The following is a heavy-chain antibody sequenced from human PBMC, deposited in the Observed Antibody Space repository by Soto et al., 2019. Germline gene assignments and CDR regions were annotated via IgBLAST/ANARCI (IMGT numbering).Heavy chain of an antibody. V-gene: IGHV4-30-4*01. CDR2: IYYSGST. J-gene: IGHJ4*02. Sequence: ASETLSLTCTVSGGSISSGDYYWSWIRQPPGKGLEWIGYIYYSGSTYYNPSLKSRVTISVDTSKNQFSLKLSSVTAADTAVYYCARGHTYYYDSSGSFDYWGQGTLVTVSS. CDR1: GGSISSGDYY. D-gene: IGHD3-22*01. CDR3: ARGHTYYYDSSGSFDY.